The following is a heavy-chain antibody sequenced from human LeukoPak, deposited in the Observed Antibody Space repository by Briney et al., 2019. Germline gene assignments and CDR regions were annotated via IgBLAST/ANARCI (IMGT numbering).Heavy chain of an antibody. D-gene: IGHD3/OR15-3a*01. CDR1: GGSISSSSYY. J-gene: IGHJ3*02. CDR2: IYYSGST. CDR3: ARAFWTRVAFDI. Sequence: TSETLSLTCTVSGGSISSSSYYWGWIRQPPGKGLEWIGYIYYSGSTNYNPSLKSRVTISVDTSKNQFSLKLSSVTAADTAVYYCARAFWTRVAFDIWGQGTMVTVSS. V-gene: IGHV4-61*05.